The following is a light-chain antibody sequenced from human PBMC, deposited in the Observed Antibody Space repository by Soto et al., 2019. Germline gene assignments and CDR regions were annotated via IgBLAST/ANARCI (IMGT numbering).Light chain of an antibody. CDR2: KAS. Sequence: DIQMTQSPSTLSASVGDRVPITCRASQSISTWLAWYRQKPGKGPTLLIYKASRLESGVPSRFSGSGSGTEFALTISSLQPADFATYYCQQYNTYSWTFGQGTKVDI. CDR1: QSISTW. V-gene: IGKV1-5*03. CDR3: QQYNTYSWT. J-gene: IGKJ1*01.